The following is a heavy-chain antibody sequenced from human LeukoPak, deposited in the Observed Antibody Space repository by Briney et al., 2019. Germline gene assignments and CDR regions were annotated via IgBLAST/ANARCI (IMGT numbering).Heavy chain of an antibody. CDR2: ICPGDSDT. V-gene: IGHV5-51*01. D-gene: IGHD3-9*01. Sequence: PGESLKISCKGSGYSFTSYWIGWVRQMPGKGLEWMGIICPGDSDTRYSPSFQGQVTISADKSISTAYLQWSSLKASDTAMYYCARHLPYYDILTGPLDYWGQGTLVTVSS. CDR3: ARHLPYYDILTGPLDY. J-gene: IGHJ4*02. CDR1: GYSFTSYW.